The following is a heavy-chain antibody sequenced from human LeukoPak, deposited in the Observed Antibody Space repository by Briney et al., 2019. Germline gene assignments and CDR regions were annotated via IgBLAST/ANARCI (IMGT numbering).Heavy chain of an antibody. J-gene: IGHJ4*02. CDR2: ISPDSNYK. V-gene: IGHV3-21*01. CDR1: GFTFSTYS. Sequence: GESLRLSCAASGFTFSTYSMNWLRLAPGKGLEWVSSISPDSNYKYYVDSVKGRFTISRDNAKSSLYLQMNSLRAEDTAVYYCARWQWLVDYWGQGTLVTVSS. CDR3: ARWQWLVDY. D-gene: IGHD6-19*01.